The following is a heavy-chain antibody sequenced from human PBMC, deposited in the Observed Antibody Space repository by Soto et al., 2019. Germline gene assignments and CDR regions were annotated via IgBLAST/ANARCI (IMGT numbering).Heavy chain of an antibody. CDR2: INHSGST. CDR3: ARLRVTTYRRGLDP. CDR1: GGSFSGYY. J-gene: IGHJ5*02. V-gene: IGHV4-34*01. Sequence: SETLSLTCAVYGGSFSGYYWSGIRQPPGKGLEWIGEINHSGSTNYNPSLKSRVTISVDTSKNQFSLKLSSVTAADTAVYYCARLRVTTYRRGLDPWGQGTLVTVSS. D-gene: IGHD4-17*01.